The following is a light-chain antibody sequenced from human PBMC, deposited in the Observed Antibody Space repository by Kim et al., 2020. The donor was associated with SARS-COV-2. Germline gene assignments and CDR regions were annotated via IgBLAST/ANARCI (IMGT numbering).Light chain of an antibody. Sequence: SYELTQPPSVSVSPGQTARITCSGDALPKKYAYWYQQKSGQAPVLVIYEDSKRPSGIPERFSGPSSGTMATLTISGAQVEDEADYYCYSTDSSGNHSVVFGGGTQLTVL. CDR2: EDS. CDR1: ALPKKY. J-gene: IGLJ2*01. CDR3: YSTDSSGNHSVV. V-gene: IGLV3-10*01.